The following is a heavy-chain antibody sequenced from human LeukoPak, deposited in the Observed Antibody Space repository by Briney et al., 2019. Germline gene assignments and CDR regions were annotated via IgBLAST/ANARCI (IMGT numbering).Heavy chain of an antibody. J-gene: IGHJ4*02. CDR3: ARGSGGSPIDY. CDR2: IYYSGST. D-gene: IGHD2-15*01. V-gene: IGHV4-59*12. Sequence: SETLSLTCTASGGSISTYFWSWIRQPPGKGLEWIGYIYYSGSTNYNPSLKSRVTISVDTSKNQFSLKLSSVTAADTAVYYCARGSGGSPIDYWGQGTLVTVSS. CDR1: GGSISTYF.